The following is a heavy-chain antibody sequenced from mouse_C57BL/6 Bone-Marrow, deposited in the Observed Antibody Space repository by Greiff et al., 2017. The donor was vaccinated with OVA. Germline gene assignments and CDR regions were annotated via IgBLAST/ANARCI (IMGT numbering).Heavy chain of an antibody. J-gene: IGHJ2*01. Sequence: VQRVESGAELARPGASVKLSCKASGYTFTSYGISWVKQRTGQGLEWIGEIYPRSGNTYYNEKFKGKATLTADKSSSTAYMELRSLTSEDSAVYFCAIITTVVVDYWGQGTTLTVSS. CDR3: AIITTVVVDY. CDR1: GYTFTSYG. CDR2: IYPRSGNT. V-gene: IGHV1-81*01. D-gene: IGHD1-1*01.